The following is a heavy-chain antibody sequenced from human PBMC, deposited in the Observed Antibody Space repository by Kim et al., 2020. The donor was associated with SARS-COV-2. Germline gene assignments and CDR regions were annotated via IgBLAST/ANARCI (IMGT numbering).Heavy chain of an antibody. CDR3: ARDTATAMDV. D-gene: IGHD5-18*01. CDR2: T. J-gene: IGHJ6*02. V-gene: IGHV3-72*01. Sequence: TTCAPSVKGRFIVSRENAENSLYLQMNSLKIEDTAVYYCARDTATAMDVGGQGTAVTVSS.